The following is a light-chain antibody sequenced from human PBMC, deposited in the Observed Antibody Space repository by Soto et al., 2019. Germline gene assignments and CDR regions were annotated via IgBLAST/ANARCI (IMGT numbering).Light chain of an antibody. CDR2: LNSGGSH. V-gene: IGLV4-69*01. CDR1: SGHSSYA. J-gene: IGLJ1*01. CDR3: QTWGSGIHYV. Sequence: QAVVTQSPSASASLGASVKLTCTLSSGHSSYAIAWHQQQPEKGPRYLMKLNSGGSHSKGDGIPDRFSGSSSGAERYLTISSLQSEDEADYYCQTWGSGIHYVFGTGTKVTVL.